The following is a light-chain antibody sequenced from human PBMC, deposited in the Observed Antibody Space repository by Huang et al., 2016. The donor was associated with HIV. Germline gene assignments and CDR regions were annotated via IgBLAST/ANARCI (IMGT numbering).Light chain of an antibody. V-gene: IGKV4-1*01. CDR3: QQYYSSPQT. J-gene: IGKJ1*01. Sequence: DIVVTQSPDSLAVSLGETATPNCRSSQSVLSSSTNKDYLAWFQQKPGQPPKLLIFWESTREAGVPDRFSGSGSGIHFTLTITNLKAEDVAIYYCQQYYSSPQTFGPGTRVEIK. CDR1: QSVLSSSTNKDY. CDR2: WES.